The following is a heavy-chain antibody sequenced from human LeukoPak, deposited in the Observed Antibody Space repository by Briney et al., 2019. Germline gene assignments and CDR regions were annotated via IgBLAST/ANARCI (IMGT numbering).Heavy chain of an antibody. CDR1: GGTFSTYA. V-gene: IGHV1-69*13. D-gene: IGHD3-22*01. CDR3: ASNTNYYEGSGHYVFDY. Sequence: SVKVSCKPSGGTFSTYAIRWVRQAPGQGLEWMGGIIPILGTAKYAKKFEGRVTITADEFTSTAHMELSSLRSEDTAVYYCASNTNYYEGSGHYVFDYWGQGTLVTISS. CDR2: IIPILGTA. J-gene: IGHJ4*02.